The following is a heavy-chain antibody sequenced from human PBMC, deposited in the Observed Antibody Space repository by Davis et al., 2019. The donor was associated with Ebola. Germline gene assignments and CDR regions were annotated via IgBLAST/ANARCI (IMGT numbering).Heavy chain of an antibody. CDR1: GYTFTSYD. D-gene: IGHD4-11*01. CDR3: ARGTDYSNFDAFDI. Sequence: VSVKVSCKASGYTFTSYDINWVRQATGQGLEWMGWMNPNSGNTGYAQKFQGRVTMTRNTSISTAYMELSSLRSEDTAVYYCARGTDYSNFDAFDIWGQGTMVTVSS. J-gene: IGHJ3*02. V-gene: IGHV1-8*01. CDR2: MNPNSGNT.